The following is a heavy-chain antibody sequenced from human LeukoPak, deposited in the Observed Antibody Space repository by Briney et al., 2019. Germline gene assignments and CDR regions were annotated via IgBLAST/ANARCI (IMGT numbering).Heavy chain of an antibody. CDR1: GGSISSSSYY. CDR3: ARDNVPEYFDS. CDR2: IYYTGST. J-gene: IGHJ4*02. V-gene: IGHV4-39*07. D-gene: IGHD1-14*01. Sequence: SETLSLTCTVSGGSISSSSYYWGWIRQPPGKGLEWIGIIYYTGSTYYNPSLKSRVTISVDTSKNQFSLKMTSVTAADTAVYYCARDNVPEYFDSWGQGTLVTVSS.